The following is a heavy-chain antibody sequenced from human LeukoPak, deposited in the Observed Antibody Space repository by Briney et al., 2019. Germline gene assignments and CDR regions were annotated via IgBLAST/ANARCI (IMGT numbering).Heavy chain of an antibody. CDR1: GFTFSSYS. J-gene: IGHJ3*02. V-gene: IGHV3-21*01. CDR2: ISSSSSYI. Sequence: GGSLRLSCAASGFTFSSYSMNWVRQAPGKGLEWVSSISSSSSYIYYADSVKGRFTISRDNAKNSLYLQMNSLRAEDTAVYYCARAPRGIQLWLTAQAFDIWGQGTMVTVSS. CDR3: ARAPRGIQLWLTAQAFDI. D-gene: IGHD5-18*01.